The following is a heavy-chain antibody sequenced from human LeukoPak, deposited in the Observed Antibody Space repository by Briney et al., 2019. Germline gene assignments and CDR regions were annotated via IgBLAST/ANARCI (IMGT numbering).Heavy chain of an antibody. CDR2: IYYRGST. D-gene: IGHD2-15*01. V-gene: IGHV4-39*07. CDR1: GGSISSSSYY. CDR3: ARDFSGFCSGDCRPYYFDY. Sequence: SETLSLTCTVSGGSISSSSYYWGWVRQPPGKGLEWIGTIYYRGSTYYNPSLKSRVTLSVDTSKNEFSLSLTSVTAADTAVYYCARDFSGFCSGDCRPYYFDYWGQGILVTVSS. J-gene: IGHJ4*02.